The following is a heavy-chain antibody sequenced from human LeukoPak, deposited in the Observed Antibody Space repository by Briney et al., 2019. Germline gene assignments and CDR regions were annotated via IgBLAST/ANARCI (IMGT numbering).Heavy chain of an antibody. J-gene: IGHJ4*02. V-gene: IGHV4-34*01. D-gene: IGHD6-13*01. Sequence: PSETLSLTCAVYGGSFSGYYWSRIRQPPGKGLEWIGEINHSGSTNYNPSLKSRVTISVDTSKNQFSLKLSSVTAADTAVYYCARAPRLAAAGIFDYWGQGTLVTVSS. CDR3: ARAPRLAAAGIFDY. CDR1: GGSFSGYY. CDR2: INHSGST.